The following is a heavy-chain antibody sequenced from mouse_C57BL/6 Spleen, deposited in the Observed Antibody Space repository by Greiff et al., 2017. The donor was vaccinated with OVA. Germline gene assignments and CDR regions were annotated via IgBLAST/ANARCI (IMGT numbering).Heavy chain of an antibody. CDR2: INPNNGGT. CDR3: GVNYVGDD. V-gene: IGHV1-26*01. J-gene: IGHJ2*01. Sequence: EVQLQQSGPELVKPGASVKISCKASGYTFTDYYMNWVKQSHGKSLEWIGDINPNNGGTSYNQKFKGKATLTVDKSSSTAYMELRSLTSEDSAVYYCGVNYVGDDWGQGTTLTVSS. CDR1: GYTFTDYY. D-gene: IGHD2-1*01.